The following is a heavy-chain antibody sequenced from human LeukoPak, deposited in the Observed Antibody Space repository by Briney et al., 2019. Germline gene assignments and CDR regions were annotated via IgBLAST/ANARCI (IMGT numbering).Heavy chain of an antibody. Sequence: GGSLRLSCAASGFTFSSYAMSWVRQAPGKGLEWVSAISGSGGSTYYADSVKGRFTISRDNSKNTLYLQMNSLRAEDTAVYYCAKDWSRSGSYEGFDYWGQGTLVTVSS. V-gene: IGHV3-23*01. J-gene: IGHJ4*02. CDR2: ISGSGGST. CDR3: AKDWSRSGSYEGFDY. CDR1: GFTFSSYA. D-gene: IGHD1-26*01.